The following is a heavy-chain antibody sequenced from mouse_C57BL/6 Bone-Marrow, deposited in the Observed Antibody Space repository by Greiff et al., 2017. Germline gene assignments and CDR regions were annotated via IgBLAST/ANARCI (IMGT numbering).Heavy chain of an antibody. J-gene: IGHJ2*01. CDR1: GYIFTEYT. CDR3: ARHERYYDYEGYFDY. D-gene: IGHD2-4*01. CDR2: FYPGSGSI. Sequence: VMLVESGAELVKPGASVKLSCKASGYIFTEYTIHWVKPSSGQGLEWIGWFYPGSGSIKYNERFKDKATLTADKSSNTVYMELSRLTSEDSAVYFCARHERYYDYEGYFDYWGQGTTLTVSS. V-gene: IGHV1-62-2*01.